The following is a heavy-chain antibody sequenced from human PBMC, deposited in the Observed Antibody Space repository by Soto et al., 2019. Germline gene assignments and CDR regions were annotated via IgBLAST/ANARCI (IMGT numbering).Heavy chain of an antibody. J-gene: IGHJ4*02. CDR3: APHYPDSSGYFDH. V-gene: IGHV1-2*02. CDR1: GYIFTGNY. CDR2: INPNNGAT. D-gene: IGHD3-22*01. Sequence: ASVKVSSKAYGYIFTGNYMHWVRQAPGQGLEYMGWINPNNGATNYAQNFQGRVTMTWDTSISTAYMEVRRLRSDDTAVYYCAPHYPDSSGYFDHWGQGTLVRVSS.